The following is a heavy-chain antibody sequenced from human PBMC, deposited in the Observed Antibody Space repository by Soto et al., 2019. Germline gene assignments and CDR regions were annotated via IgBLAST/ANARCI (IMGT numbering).Heavy chain of an antibody. CDR2: MNPNSGNT. Sequence: ASVKVSCKISGHTLTEFSIHWVRQAPGKGLEWMEWMNPNSGNTGYAQKFQGRVTMTRNTSISTAYMELSSLRSEDTAVYYCARGRGGGKYCSSTSCHDWFDPWGQGTLVTVSS. V-gene: IGHV1-8*01. CDR3: ARGRGGGKYCSSTSCHDWFDP. CDR1: GHTLTEFS. D-gene: IGHD2-2*01. J-gene: IGHJ5*02.